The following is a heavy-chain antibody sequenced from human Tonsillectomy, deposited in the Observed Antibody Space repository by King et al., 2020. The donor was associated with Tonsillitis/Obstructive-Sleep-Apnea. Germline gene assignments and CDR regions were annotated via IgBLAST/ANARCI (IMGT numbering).Heavy chain of an antibody. CDR2: INPSGGST. J-gene: IGHJ4*02. CDR3: ARPPGGFWSGYSRAPLGY. CDR1: GYTFTSYY. Sequence: QLVQSGAEVKKPGASVKISCKASGYTFTSYYIHWVRQAPGQGLEWMGIINPSGGSTSYAQKFQGRVTMTRDTSTSTVSMELSSLRSEDTAVYYCARPPGGFWSGYSRAPLGYWGQGTLVTVSS. V-gene: IGHV1-46*01. D-gene: IGHD3-3*01.